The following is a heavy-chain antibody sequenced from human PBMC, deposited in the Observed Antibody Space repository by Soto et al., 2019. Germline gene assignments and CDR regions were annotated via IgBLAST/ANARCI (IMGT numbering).Heavy chain of an antibody. CDR2: IIPILGIA. V-gene: IGHV1-69*02. CDR3: ARVGGYSGYDWDY. J-gene: IGHJ4*02. D-gene: IGHD5-12*01. Sequence: QVQLVQSGAEVKKPGSSVKVSCKASGGTFSSYTISWVRQAPGQGLEWMGRIIPILGIANYAQKFQGRVTITADKCTSTAYMELSSLRSEDTAVYYCARVGGYSGYDWDYWGQGTLVTVSS. CDR1: GGTFSSYT.